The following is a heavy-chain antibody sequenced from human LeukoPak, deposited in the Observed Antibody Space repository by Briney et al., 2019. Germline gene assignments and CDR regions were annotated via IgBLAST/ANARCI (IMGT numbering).Heavy chain of an antibody. CDR2: IIPIFGTA. Sequence: ASVKVSCKASGGTFGSYAISWVRQAPGQGLEWMGGIIPIFGTANYAQKFQGRVTITADESTSTAYMELSSLRSEDTAVYYCARDRDGDYASGRYYYYYGMDVWGKGTTVTVSS. J-gene: IGHJ6*04. CDR3: ARDRDGDYASGRYYYYYGMDV. D-gene: IGHD4-17*01. CDR1: GGTFGSYA. V-gene: IGHV1-69*13.